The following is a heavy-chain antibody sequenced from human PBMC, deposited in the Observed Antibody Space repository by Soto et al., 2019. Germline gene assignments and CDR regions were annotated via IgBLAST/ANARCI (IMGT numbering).Heavy chain of an antibody. D-gene: IGHD2-21*01. CDR1: GFTFSSYG. CDR2: IWYDGSNK. CDR3: ARLATVISRPMDV. Sequence: AGGSLRLSCAASGFTFSSYGMHWVRQAPGKGLEWVAVIWYDGSNKYYADSVKGRFTISRDNSKNTLYLQMNSLRAEDTAVYYCARLATVISRPMDVWGQGTTVTVSS. J-gene: IGHJ6*02. V-gene: IGHV3-33*01.